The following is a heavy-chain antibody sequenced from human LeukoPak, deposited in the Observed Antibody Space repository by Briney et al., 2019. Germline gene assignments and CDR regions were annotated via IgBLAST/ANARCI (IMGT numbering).Heavy chain of an antibody. CDR3: ARDPEYSSSSEDNDY. J-gene: IGHJ4*02. Sequence: PGGSLRLTCAASGFTFSSYSMKWVRQAPGEGLGGVSSISSSSSYIYYADSVKGRFTISRDNAKNSLYLQMNSLRAEDTAVYYCARDPEYSSSSEDNDYWGQGTLVTASS. CDR1: GFTFSSYS. CDR2: ISSSSSYI. D-gene: IGHD6-6*01. V-gene: IGHV3-21*01.